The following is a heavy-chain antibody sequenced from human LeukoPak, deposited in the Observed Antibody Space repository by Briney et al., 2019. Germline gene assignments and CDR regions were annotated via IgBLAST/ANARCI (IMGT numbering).Heavy chain of an antibody. D-gene: IGHD5-24*01. J-gene: IGHJ4*02. V-gene: IGHV4-59*01. Sequence: SETLSLTCTVSGGSISGYYWNWIRQPPGKGLEWIGYISYSGSTNYNPSLKSRVTISVDTSKNQFSLKLSSVTAADTAVYYCARRAYNGYWGQGTLVTVSS. CDR3: ARRAYNGY. CDR2: ISYSGST. CDR1: GGSISGYY.